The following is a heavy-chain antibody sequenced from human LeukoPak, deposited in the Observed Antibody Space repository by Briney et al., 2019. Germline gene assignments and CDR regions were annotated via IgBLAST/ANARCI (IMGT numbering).Heavy chain of an antibody. CDR3: AREGSSGWYGGDYYYMDV. CDR2: ISWDGGST. V-gene: IGHV3-43D*03. CDR1: GFTFDDYA. J-gene: IGHJ6*03. D-gene: IGHD6-19*01. Sequence: GGSLRLSCAASGFTFDDYAMHWVRQAPGKGLEWVSLISWDGGSTYYADSVKGRFTISRDNAKNSLYLQMNSLRAEDTAVYYCAREGSSGWYGGDYYYMDVWGKGTTVTISS.